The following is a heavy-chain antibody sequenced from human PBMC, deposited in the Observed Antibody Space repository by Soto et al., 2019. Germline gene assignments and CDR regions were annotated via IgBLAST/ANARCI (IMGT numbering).Heavy chain of an antibody. CDR2: LIPLFGTT. CDR1: GGTFSGHA. D-gene: IGHD7-27*01. J-gene: IGHJ4*02. CDR3: ARGPNWGYRFYS. V-gene: IGHV1-69*06. Sequence: QVQLVQSGAEVKKPGSSVKVSCEASGGTFSGHAISWVRQAPGQGPEWMGGLIPLFGTTQHAQNFQDRLTITVDKSTSTAYMELPRLRFEDTAIYFCARGPNWGYRFYSWGQGTLVTVSS.